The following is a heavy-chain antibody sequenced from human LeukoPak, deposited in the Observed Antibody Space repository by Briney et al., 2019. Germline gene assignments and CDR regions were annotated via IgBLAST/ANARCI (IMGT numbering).Heavy chain of an antibody. Sequence: SHTLSLTRTVSSGFISSFYWSWIRQPPGKGREWIRNISYSGNTNYHPSLRSRVTITVDTSKNQFSLKLSSVTAADTAVYYCARVAPTVSFDYWGQGTLVTVSS. J-gene: IGHJ4*02. CDR2: ISYSGNT. D-gene: IGHD4-17*01. CDR1: SGFISSFY. CDR3: ARVAPTVSFDY. V-gene: IGHV4-59*07.